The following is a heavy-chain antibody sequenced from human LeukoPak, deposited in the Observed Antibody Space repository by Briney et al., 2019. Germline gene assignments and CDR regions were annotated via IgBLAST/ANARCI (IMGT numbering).Heavy chain of an antibody. V-gene: IGHV7-4-1*02. CDR2: INTNTGNP. Sequence: ASVKVSCKASGYTFTSYAMNWVRQAPGQGLEWMGWINTNTGNPTYAQGFTGRFVFSLDTSVSTAYLQISSLKTEDTAVYYCARDPFSLGASWAYDAFDIWGQGTMVTVSS. J-gene: IGHJ3*02. D-gene: IGHD3-16*01. CDR1: GYTFTSYA. CDR3: ARDPFSLGASWAYDAFDI.